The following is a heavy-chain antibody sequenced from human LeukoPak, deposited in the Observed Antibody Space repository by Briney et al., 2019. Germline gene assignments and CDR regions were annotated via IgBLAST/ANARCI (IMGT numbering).Heavy chain of an antibody. V-gene: IGHV4-39*07. Sequence: SETLSLTCTVSGVSIRSGDYYWGWIRQSPGKGLEWIGSMSSGGSTFYKPSLKSRVTISVDTSNKQFSLKLSSVTAADTAVYYCRSVQLWYYYFDYWGQGTLVTVSS. CDR2: MSSGGST. J-gene: IGHJ4*02. D-gene: IGHD5-18*01. CDR1: GVSIRSGDYY. CDR3: RSVQLWYYYFDY.